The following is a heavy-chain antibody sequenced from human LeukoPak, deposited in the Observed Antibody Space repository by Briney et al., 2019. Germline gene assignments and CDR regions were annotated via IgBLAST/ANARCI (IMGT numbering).Heavy chain of an antibody. CDR2: ISAYNGNT. V-gene: IGHV1-18*01. CDR3: ARFDYGDPPTLRG. Sequence: ASVKVSFKASGYTFTSYGISWVRQAPGQGLDGMGWISAYNGNTNYAQKLQGRVTMTTDTSTSTAYMELRSLRSDDTAVYYCARFDYGDPPTLRGWGQGTLVTVSS. J-gene: IGHJ4*02. CDR1: GYTFTSYG. D-gene: IGHD4-17*01.